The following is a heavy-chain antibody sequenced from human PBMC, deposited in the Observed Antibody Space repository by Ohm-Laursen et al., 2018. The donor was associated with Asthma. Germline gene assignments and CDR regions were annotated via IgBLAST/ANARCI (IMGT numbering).Heavy chain of an antibody. D-gene: IGHD6-19*01. V-gene: IGHV4-61*01. Sequence: SETLSLTCTVSGGSVSSGSYYWSWIRQPPGKGLEWIGYIYYSGSTNYNPSLKSRVTISVDTSKNQFSLKLSSVTAADTAVYYCAATIAVADLFDYWGQGTLVTVSS. CDR3: AATIAVADLFDY. CDR2: IYYSGST. J-gene: IGHJ4*02. CDR1: GGSVSSGSYY.